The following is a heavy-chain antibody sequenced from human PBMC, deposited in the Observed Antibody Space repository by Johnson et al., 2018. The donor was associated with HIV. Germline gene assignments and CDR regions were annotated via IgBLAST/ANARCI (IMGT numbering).Heavy chain of an antibody. CDR2: ISWNSGSI. V-gene: IGHV3-9*01. CDR1: GFTFDDYA. CDR3: AKDQWTSSWTNDAFDF. Sequence: VQLVESGGGLVQPGRSLRLSCAASGFTFDDYAMHWVRQAPGKGLEWVSGISWNSGSIGYADSVKGRFTISSDNAKNSVYLQMNSLRAEDTAVYYCAKDQWTSSWTNDAFDFWGQGTMVTVSS. J-gene: IGHJ3*01. D-gene: IGHD6-13*01.